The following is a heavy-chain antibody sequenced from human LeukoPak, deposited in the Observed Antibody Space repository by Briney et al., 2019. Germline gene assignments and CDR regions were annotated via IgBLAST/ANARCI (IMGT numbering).Heavy chain of an antibody. CDR2: IIPIFGTA. Sequence: SVKVSCKASGGTFISYAISWVRQAPGQGHEWMGRIIPIFGTANYAQKSQGRVTITTDESTSTAYMELSSLRSEDTAVYYCASPLGGYFEGAFDIWGQGTMVTVSS. CDR1: GGTFISYA. J-gene: IGHJ3*02. V-gene: IGHV1-69*05. D-gene: IGHD3-9*01. CDR3: ASPLGGYFEGAFDI.